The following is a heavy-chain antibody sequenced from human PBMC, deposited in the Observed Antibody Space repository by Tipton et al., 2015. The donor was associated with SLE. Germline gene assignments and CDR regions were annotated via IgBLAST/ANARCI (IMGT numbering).Heavy chain of an antibody. CDR2: IIPVREIA. J-gene: IGHJ6*02. CDR1: GDTFGSYA. V-gene: IGHV1-69*09. CDR3: ARARTYYDSNGYYQPLYYYAMDV. Sequence: VQLVQSGAEMKKPGSSVKVSCKSSGDTFGSYALTWVRQAPGQGLEWIGRIIPVREIANYARIFQGRVTITADKSTTTAYMELSSLRSEDTAVYYCARARTYYDSNGYYQPLYYYAMDVWGQGTTVTVSS. D-gene: IGHD3-22*01.